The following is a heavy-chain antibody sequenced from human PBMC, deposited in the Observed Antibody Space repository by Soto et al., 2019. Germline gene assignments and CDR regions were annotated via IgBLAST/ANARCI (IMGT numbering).Heavy chain of an antibody. D-gene: IGHD2-2*01. CDR1: GFNFNNYG. CDR2: VSKSDYT. J-gene: IGHJ4*02. V-gene: IGHV3-21*01. CDR3: AREDSIIIPAVSDF. Sequence: WGSLRLACAVSGFNFNNYGIIWFRHAPGKWLEWVSSVSKSDYTYYSDSVKGRFTISRDNAKNSVSLQMDTLRAEDTAVYYCAREDSIIIPAVSDFWGQGTLVTVSS.